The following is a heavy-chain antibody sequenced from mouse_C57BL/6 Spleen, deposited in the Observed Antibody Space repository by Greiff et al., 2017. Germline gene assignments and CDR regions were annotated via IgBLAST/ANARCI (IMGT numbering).Heavy chain of an antibody. CDR1: GFTFSSYA. V-gene: IGHV5-4*01. CDR3: AREYDYDGAMDY. CDR2: ISDGGSYT. Sequence: EVKVEESGGGLVKPGGSLKLSCAASGFTFSSYAMSWVRQTPEKRLEWVATISDGGSYTYYPDNVKGRFTISRDNAKNNLYLQMSHLKSEDTAMYYCAREYDYDGAMDYWGQGTSVTVSS. J-gene: IGHJ4*01. D-gene: IGHD2-4*01.